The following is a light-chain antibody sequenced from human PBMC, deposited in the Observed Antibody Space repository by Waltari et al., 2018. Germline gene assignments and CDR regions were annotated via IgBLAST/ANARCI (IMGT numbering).Light chain of an antibody. Sequence: QPVLTQAPSASASLGASVKLTCSLSSGHSNYAIAWHQQQRGRAPRFLMRLNSDGTHTNGDGIPDRFSGSSSGPERYLTISNLQSEDEADYHCQTWDTDIVFGVGTRLSVL. CDR3: QTWDTDIV. CDR1: SGHSNYA. J-gene: IGLJ1*01. V-gene: IGLV4-69*01. CDR2: LNSDGTH.